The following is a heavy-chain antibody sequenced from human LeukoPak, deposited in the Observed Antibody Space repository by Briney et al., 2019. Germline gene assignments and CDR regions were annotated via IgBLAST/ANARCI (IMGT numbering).Heavy chain of an antibody. D-gene: IGHD5-18*01. V-gene: IGHV4-34*01. Sequence: SETLSLTFAVYGRSFSGYYWSWIRQPPGKGLEWIGEINDSGSANYNPSLESRATISLDTSKNQFSLKLNSVTAADTAMYFCARQPRYTAMVDQWGQGTLVTVSS. CDR3: ARQPRYTAMVDQ. CDR1: GRSFSGYY. J-gene: IGHJ4*02. CDR2: INDSGSA.